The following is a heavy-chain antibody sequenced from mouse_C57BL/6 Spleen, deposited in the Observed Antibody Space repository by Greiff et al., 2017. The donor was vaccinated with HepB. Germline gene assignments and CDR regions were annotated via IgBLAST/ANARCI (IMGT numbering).Heavy chain of an antibody. D-gene: IGHD1-1*01. Sequence: EVQLVESGGGLVKPGGSLKLSCAASGFTFSDYGMHWVRQAPEKGLEWVAYISSGSRTIYYADTVKGRFTISRDNAKNTLFLQMTSLRSEDTAMYYCARRYYGSSVFDYWGQGTTLTVSS. V-gene: IGHV5-17*01. CDR2: ISSGSRTI. J-gene: IGHJ2*01. CDR3: ARRYYGSSVFDY. CDR1: GFTFSDYG.